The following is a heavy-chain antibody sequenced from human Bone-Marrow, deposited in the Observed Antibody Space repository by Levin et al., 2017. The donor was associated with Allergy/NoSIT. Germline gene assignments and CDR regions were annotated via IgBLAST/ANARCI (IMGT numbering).Heavy chain of an antibody. V-gene: IGHV3-74*01. Sequence: GSLRLSCAASGFTFTDYWMHWVRETPGKGLVWVSNINFDGSATTYADSVKGRFTISRDNARNTLYLQMNSLTPDDTAMYYCARNNWGIDYWGQGTRVTVSS. J-gene: IGHJ4*02. CDR1: GFTFTDYW. D-gene: IGHD7-27*01. CDR3: ARNNWGIDY. CDR2: INFDGSAT.